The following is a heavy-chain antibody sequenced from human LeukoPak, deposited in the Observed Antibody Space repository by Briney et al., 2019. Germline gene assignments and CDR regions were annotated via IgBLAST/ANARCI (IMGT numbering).Heavy chain of an antibody. CDR2: INPNSGGT. Sequence: GASVTVSCKASGYTFTGYYMHWVRQAPGQGLEWMGWINPNSGGTNYAQKFQGRVTMTRDTSISTAYMELSRLRSDDTAVYYCARYLYYYGSGSYSWFDPWGQGTLVTVSS. D-gene: IGHD3-10*01. V-gene: IGHV1-2*02. J-gene: IGHJ5*02. CDR3: ARYLYYYGSGSYSWFDP. CDR1: GYTFTGYY.